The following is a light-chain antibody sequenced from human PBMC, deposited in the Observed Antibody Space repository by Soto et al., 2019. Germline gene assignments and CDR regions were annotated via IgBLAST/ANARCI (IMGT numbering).Light chain of an antibody. V-gene: IGKV4-1*01. CDR1: QSVLYSSNNKNY. J-gene: IGKJ4*01. CDR2: WAS. Sequence: DIVMTQAPDSLAVSLGERATINCKYSQSVLYSSNNKNYLAWSQQKPGQPPKLLIYWASTRESGVPDRFSGSGSGTDFTLTISSLQAEDVAVYYCQQYYSTPLTFGGGTKVEIK. CDR3: QQYYSTPLT.